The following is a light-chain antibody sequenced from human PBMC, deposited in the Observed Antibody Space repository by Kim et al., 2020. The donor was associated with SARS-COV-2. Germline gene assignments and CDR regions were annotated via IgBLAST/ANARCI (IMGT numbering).Light chain of an antibody. CDR3: SSHAGSSNFII. Sequence: QSVTISCTGTSSDGGGYDYVSWYQPHPGKAPKLMIYEVSERPSGVPDRFSGSKSGNTASLTVSGLQAEDEADYYCSSHAGSSNFIIFGGGTKLTVL. CDR2: EVS. V-gene: IGLV2-8*01. J-gene: IGLJ2*01. CDR1: SSDGGGYDY.